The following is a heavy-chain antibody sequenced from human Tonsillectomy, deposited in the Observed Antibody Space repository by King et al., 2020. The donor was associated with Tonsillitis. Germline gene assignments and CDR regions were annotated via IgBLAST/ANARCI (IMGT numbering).Heavy chain of an antibody. Sequence: VQLVQSGGGLVQPGGSLRLSCAASGFTFSSYAMSWVRQAPGKGLEWVSAISGSGGSTYYADSVKGRFTISRDNSKNTLYLQMNSLRAEDKAVYYCAKAPVTYYDFWSGYPPFGHWGPGTLVTVSS. D-gene: IGHD3-3*01. CDR1: GFTFSSYA. V-gene: IGHV3-23*04. J-gene: IGHJ4*02. CDR3: AKAPVTYYDFWSGYPPFGH. CDR2: ISGSGGST.